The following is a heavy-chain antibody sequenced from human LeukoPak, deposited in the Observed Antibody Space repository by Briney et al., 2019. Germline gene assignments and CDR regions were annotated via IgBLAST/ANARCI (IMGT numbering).Heavy chain of an antibody. CDR1: GFTFSSYS. Sequence: GGSLRLSCAASGFTFSSYSMNWVRQAPGKGLEGVSSISSSSSDIYYADSVKGGFTISRDNAKNSLYLQMNSLRAEDTAVYYCARDRLRYFDWVGKDFDYWGQGTLVTVSS. CDR2: ISSSSSDI. CDR3: ARDRLRYFDWVGKDFDY. D-gene: IGHD3-9*01. J-gene: IGHJ4*02. V-gene: IGHV3-21*01.